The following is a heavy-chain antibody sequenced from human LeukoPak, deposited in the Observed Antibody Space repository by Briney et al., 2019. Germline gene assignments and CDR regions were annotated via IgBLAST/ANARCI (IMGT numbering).Heavy chain of an antibody. CDR3: ARGEYYYDSSGYYWD. V-gene: IGHV3-21*01. CDR2: ISSSTSYI. J-gene: IGHJ4*02. CDR1: GFTFSDYS. Sequence: GGSLRLSCAASGFTFSDYSMNWVRQAPGKGLEWVSSISSSTSYIYYADSVKGRFTISRDNAKSLLHLQMNSLRAEDTAVYYCARGEYYYDSSGYYWDWGQGTLVTVSS. D-gene: IGHD3-22*01.